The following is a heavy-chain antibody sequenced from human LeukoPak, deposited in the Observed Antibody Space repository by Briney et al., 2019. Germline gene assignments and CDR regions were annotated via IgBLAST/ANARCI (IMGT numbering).Heavy chain of an antibody. D-gene: IGHD6-13*01. J-gene: IGHJ4*02. Sequence: GGSLRLSCAASGFNFTTYSMNWVRQAPGKGLEWVSSISTSGRYIYYSDSMKGRFTISRDFAKKSLDLQMSSLRAEDTAVYYCARGDSSSWYGDYWGQGTLVTVSS. CDR2: ISTSGRYI. CDR3: ARGDSSSWYGDY. V-gene: IGHV3-21*01. CDR1: GFNFTTYS.